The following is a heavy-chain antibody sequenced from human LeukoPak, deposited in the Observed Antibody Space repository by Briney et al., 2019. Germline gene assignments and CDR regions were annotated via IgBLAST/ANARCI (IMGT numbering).Heavy chain of an antibody. CDR3: ARERRRVVVAARAQDAFDI. Sequence: SETLSLTCTVSGGSISSGGYYWSWIRQPAGKGLEWIGRIYTSGSTNYNPSLKRRVTMSVDTSKNQFSLKLSSVTAADTAVYYCARERRRVVVAARAQDAFDIWGQGTMVTVSS. D-gene: IGHD2-15*01. J-gene: IGHJ3*02. V-gene: IGHV4-61*02. CDR1: GGSISSGGYY. CDR2: IYTSGST.